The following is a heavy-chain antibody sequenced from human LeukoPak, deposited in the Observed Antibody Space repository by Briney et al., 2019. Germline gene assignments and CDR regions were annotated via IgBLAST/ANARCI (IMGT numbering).Heavy chain of an antibody. D-gene: IGHD3-9*01. J-gene: IGHJ4*02. V-gene: IGHV3-66*01. Sequence: GGSLRLSCAASGLTFSTYGMSWVRQAPGKGLEWVSVCYSGDTTYYANSVKGRFTICRDNSKNMLYLQMNSLRADDTAVYYCARRLLTGYYEFWGQGTLVTVSS. CDR2: CYSGDTT. CDR1: GLTFSTYG. CDR3: ARRLLTGYYEF.